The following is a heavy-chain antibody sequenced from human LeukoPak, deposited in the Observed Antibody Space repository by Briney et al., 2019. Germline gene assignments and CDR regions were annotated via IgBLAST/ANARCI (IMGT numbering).Heavy chain of an antibody. Sequence: GSLRLSCAASGFTFSSYSMNWVRQAPGKGLVWVSRVNGDGSTTTYADSVKGRFTISRDNAKNTLYLQMNSLRAEDSAVYYCARVTTGRDTTPLNCWGQGILVTVSS. CDR2: VNGDGSTT. CDR1: GFTFSSYS. V-gene: IGHV3-74*01. J-gene: IGHJ4*02. CDR3: ARVTTGRDTTPLNC. D-gene: IGHD1-1*01.